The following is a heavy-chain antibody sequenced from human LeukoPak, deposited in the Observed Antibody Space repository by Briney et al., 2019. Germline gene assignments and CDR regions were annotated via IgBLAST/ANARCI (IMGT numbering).Heavy chain of an antibody. Sequence: NSSETLSLTCTVSGGSISSSSYYWGWIRQPPGKGLEWIGSIYNSGSTYYNPSLKSRVTISVDTSKNQFSLKLSSVTAADTAVYFCARREYYDSSGYRWGQGTLVTVSS. CDR2: IYNSGST. V-gene: IGHV4-39*01. CDR3: ARREYYDSSGYR. CDR1: GGSISSSSYY. J-gene: IGHJ4*02. D-gene: IGHD3-22*01.